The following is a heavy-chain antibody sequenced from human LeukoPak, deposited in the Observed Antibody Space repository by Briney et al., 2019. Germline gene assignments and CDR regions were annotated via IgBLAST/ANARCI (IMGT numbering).Heavy chain of an antibody. CDR2: IYYSGST. V-gene: IGHV4-59*06. CDR1: GGSISSYY. J-gene: IGHJ5*02. CDR3: ARVFDWGLFDP. Sequence: NPSETLSLTCTVSGGSISSYYWAWIRQPPGKGLEWIGYIYYSGSTYYNPSLKSRVTISVDTSKNQFSLKLSSVTAADTAVYYCARVFDWGLFDPWGQGTLVTVSS. D-gene: IGHD3-9*01.